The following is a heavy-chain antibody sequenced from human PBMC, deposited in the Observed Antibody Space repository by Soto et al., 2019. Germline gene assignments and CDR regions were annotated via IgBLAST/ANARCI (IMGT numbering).Heavy chain of an antibody. V-gene: IGHV4-39*01. Sequence: SETLSLTCTVASDSTSSSTYYWGWIPKPPGKGLEWIGCIFYSGNTYYNPSLKSRVTLSIDTSKNQFSLKLNSVTAADTAVYYCVSPEGYYDSSGYTLDYWGQGTLVTVS. CDR2: IFYSGNT. D-gene: IGHD3-22*01. CDR1: SDSTSSSTYY. J-gene: IGHJ4*02. CDR3: VSPEGYYDSSGYTLDY.